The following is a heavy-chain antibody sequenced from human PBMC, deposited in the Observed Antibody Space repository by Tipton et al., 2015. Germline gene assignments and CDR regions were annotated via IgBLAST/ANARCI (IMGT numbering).Heavy chain of an antibody. CDR2: IYYSGTT. V-gene: IGHV4-61*08. CDR1: GGSITSVGNY. Sequence: TLSLTCTVSGGSITSVGNYWSWIRQDPGKGLEWIGNIYYSGTTNYNPSLKSRVTMSVDTSKNQFSLKVSSVTAADTAVYYCATSIRLEWYPRVYGMDVWGQGTTVTVSS. D-gene: IGHD3-3*01. J-gene: IGHJ6*02. CDR3: ATSIRLEWYPRVYGMDV.